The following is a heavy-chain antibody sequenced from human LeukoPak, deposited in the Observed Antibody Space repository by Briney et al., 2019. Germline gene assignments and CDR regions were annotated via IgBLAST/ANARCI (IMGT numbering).Heavy chain of an antibody. CDR2: ITNDGSST. V-gene: IGHV3-74*01. D-gene: IGHD2-2*01. J-gene: IGHJ4*02. CDR1: GLTFSSHW. CDR3: VGRYCTSTSCPYYFDY. Sequence: PGGSLRLSCAASGLTFSSHWMHWVRQAPGKGLVWVSRITNDGSSTTYADSVKGRFTISRDNSKSTLSLQMSSLRAEDTAVYYCVGRYCTSTSCPYYFDYWGQGTLVTVSS.